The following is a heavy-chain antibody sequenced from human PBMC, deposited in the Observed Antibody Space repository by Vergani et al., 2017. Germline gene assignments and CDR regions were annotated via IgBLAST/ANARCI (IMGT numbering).Heavy chain of an antibody. J-gene: IGHJ6*02. Sequence: EVQLVESGGGLIQPGGSLRLSCAASGFTVSSNYMSWVRQAPGKGLEWVSVIYSGGSTYYADSVKGRFTISRDNSKNTLYLQMNSLRAEDTAVYYCARGFLSYYXFWSGYSGLDSYYYGMDVWGQGTTVTVSS. CDR3: ARGFLSYYXFWSGYSGLDSYYYGMDV. CDR1: GFTVSSNY. CDR2: IYSGGST. D-gene: IGHD3-3*01. V-gene: IGHV3-53*01.